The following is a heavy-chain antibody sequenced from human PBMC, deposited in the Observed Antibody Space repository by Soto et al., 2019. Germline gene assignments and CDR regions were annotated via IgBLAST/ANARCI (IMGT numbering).Heavy chain of an antibody. CDR2: IYYSGST. CDR1: GGSISSYY. Sequence: PSETLSLTCTVSGGSISSYYWSWIRQPPGKGLEWIGYIYYSGSTNYNPSLKSRVTISVDTSKNQFSLKLSSVTAADTAVYYCAREGVECSGGSCYSDRRDLRGYYMDVRGKGTTVTVSS. V-gene: IGHV4-59*01. CDR3: AREGVECSGGSCYSDRRDLRGYYMDV. D-gene: IGHD2-15*01. J-gene: IGHJ6*03.